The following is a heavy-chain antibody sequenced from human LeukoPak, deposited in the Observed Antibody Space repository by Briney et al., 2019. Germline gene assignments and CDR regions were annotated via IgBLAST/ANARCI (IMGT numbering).Heavy chain of an antibody. CDR2: IRYDGSNK. J-gene: IGHJ4*02. CDR3: AKVILGSCSSTSCFDY. CDR1: GFSFSSYG. D-gene: IGHD2-2*01. Sequence: GGSLRLSCAASGFSFSSYGMHWVRQAPGKGLECVAFIRYDGSNKYYADSVKGRFTISRDNSKNTLYLQMNSLRAEDTAVYYCAKVILGSCSSTSCFDYWGQGTPVTVPS. V-gene: IGHV3-30*02.